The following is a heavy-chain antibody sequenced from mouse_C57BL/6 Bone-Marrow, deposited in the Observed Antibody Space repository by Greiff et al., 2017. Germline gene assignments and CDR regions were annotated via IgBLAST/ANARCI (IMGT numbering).Heavy chain of an antibody. D-gene: IGHD1-1*01. V-gene: IGHV5-4*01. J-gene: IGHJ2*01. CDR1: GFTFSSYA. Sequence: EVQGVESGGGLVKPGGSLKLSCAASGFTFSSYAMSWVRQTPEKRLEWVATISDGGSYTYYPDNVKGRFTISRDNAKNNLYLQMSHLKSEDTAMYYCAREITTVLGDYWGQGTTLTVSS. CDR3: AREITTVLGDY. CDR2: ISDGGSYT.